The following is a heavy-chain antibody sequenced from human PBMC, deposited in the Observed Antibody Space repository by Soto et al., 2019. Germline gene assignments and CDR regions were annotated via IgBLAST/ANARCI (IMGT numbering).Heavy chain of an antibody. CDR2: ISSSSSYI. CDR1: GFTFNTYS. J-gene: IGHJ3*02. D-gene: IGHD3-22*01. CDR3: VRPYHYDSSGYYPYDAFDI. Sequence: GGSLRLSCEASGFTFNTYSMNWVRQAPGKGLEWVSFISSSSSYIYYADSVKGRFTISRDNAKNSLFLQMNSLRAEDTAVYYCVRPYHYDSSGYYPYDAFDIWGLGTMVTVSS. V-gene: IGHV3-21*01.